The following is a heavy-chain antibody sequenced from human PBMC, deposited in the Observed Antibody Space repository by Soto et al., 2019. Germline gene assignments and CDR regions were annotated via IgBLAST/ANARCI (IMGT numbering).Heavy chain of an antibody. V-gene: IGHV1-69*13. CDR1: GGTFSSYA. D-gene: IGHD2-21*02. J-gene: IGHJ6*02. Sequence: GASVKVSCKASGGTFSSYAISWVRQAPGQGLEWMGGIIPIFGTANYAQKFQGRVTITADESTSTAYMELSSLRSEDTAVYYCASKGTTTSHLLVVTATYYYYYGMDVWGQGTTVTVSS. CDR3: ASKGTTTSHLLVVTATYYYYYGMDV. CDR2: IIPIFGTA.